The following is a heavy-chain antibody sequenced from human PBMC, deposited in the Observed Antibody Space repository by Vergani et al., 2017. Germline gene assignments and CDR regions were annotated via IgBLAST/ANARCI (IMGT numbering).Heavy chain of an antibody. CDR2: IYSGGST. J-gene: IGHJ6*02. CDR3: ASKKQQWLRGRNYYGMDV. CDR1: GFTVSSNY. D-gene: IGHD6-19*01. Sequence: EVQLVESGGGLVQPGGSLRLSCAASGFTVSSNYMSWVRQAPGKGLEWVSVIYSGGSTYYADSVKGRFTISRDNSKNTLYLQMNSLRAEDTAVYYCASKKQQWLRGRNYYGMDVWGQGTTVTVSS. V-gene: IGHV3-66*02.